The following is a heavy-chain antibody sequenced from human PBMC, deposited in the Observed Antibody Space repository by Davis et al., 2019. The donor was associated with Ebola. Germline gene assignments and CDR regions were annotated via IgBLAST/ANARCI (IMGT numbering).Heavy chain of an antibody. CDR3: ARHTYYYDSSGYYRGDYFDY. Sequence: ASVKVSCKASGYTFTGYYMHWVRQAPGQGLEWMGWINPNSGGTNYAQKFQGWVTMTRDTSISTAYMELSRLRSDDTAVYYCARHTYYYDSSGYYRGDYFDYWGQGTLVTVSS. J-gene: IGHJ4*02. CDR1: GYTFTGYY. D-gene: IGHD3-22*01. CDR2: INPNSGGT. V-gene: IGHV1-2*04.